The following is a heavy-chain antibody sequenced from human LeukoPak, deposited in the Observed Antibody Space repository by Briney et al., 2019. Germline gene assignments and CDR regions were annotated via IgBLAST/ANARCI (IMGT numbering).Heavy chain of an antibody. V-gene: IGHV1-18*01. CDR3: ARDWPSLGYCSSTGCYGKWFDP. Sequence: ASVKVSCKASGYTFTSYGISWARQAPGQGLEWMGWISANNGDTNYAQKFQGRVTMTTDTSTRTAYMELRSLRSDDTAVYYCARDWPSLGYCSSTGCYGKWFDPWGQGTLVTVSS. CDR2: ISANNGDT. CDR1: GYTFTSYG. J-gene: IGHJ5*02. D-gene: IGHD2-2*01.